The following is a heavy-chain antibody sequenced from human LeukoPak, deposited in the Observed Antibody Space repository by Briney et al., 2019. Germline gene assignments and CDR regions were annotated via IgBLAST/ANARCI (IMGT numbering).Heavy chain of an antibody. CDR1: GGSISSYY. CDR2: MYYSGST. CDR3: ARYLKSKGTGVTNWFDP. J-gene: IGHJ5*02. Sequence: SETLSLTCTVSGGSISSYYWSWIGQPPGKGLEWIGDMYYSGSTNYNPSLKSRVTISVDTSKNQFSLKLSSVTAADTAVYYCARYLKSKGTGVTNWFDPWGQGTLVTVSS. D-gene: IGHD2-21*02. V-gene: IGHV4-59*08.